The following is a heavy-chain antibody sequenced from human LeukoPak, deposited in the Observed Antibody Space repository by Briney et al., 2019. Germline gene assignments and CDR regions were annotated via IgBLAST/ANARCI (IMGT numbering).Heavy chain of an antibody. CDR3: ATGERMVRGDGVGY. V-gene: IGHV3-66*01. CDR2: IYSGGST. Sequence: GGSLRLSCAASGFTVRNNYMSWVRQAPGKGLEWVSVIYSGGSTYYADSVKGRFTISRDNSKNTLYLQMNSLRAEDTAVYFCATGERMVRGDGVGYWGQGTLVTVSS. CDR1: GFTVRNNY. D-gene: IGHD3-10*01. J-gene: IGHJ4*02.